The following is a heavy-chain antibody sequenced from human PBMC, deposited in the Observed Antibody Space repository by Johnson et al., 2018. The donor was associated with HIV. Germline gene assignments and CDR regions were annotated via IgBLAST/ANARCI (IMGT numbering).Heavy chain of an antibody. V-gene: IGHV3-13*01. D-gene: IGHD2-15*01. CDR1: GFTFSSYD. Sequence: EVQLVESGGGLVQPGRSLRLSCAASGFTFSSYDMHWVRQATGKGLEWVSAIGTAGDTYYPGSVKGRFTISRENAKNSLYLQMNSLRAGDTAVYYCARANRGRNDAFDIWGQGTMVTVSS. J-gene: IGHJ3*02. CDR3: ARANRGRNDAFDI. CDR2: IGTAGDT.